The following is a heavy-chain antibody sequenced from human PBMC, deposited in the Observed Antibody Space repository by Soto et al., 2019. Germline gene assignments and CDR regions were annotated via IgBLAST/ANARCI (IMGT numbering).Heavy chain of an antibody. CDR2: IFHGGRT. CDR1: DGSSSGYY. D-gene: IGHD3-22*01. J-gene: IGHJ4*02. Sequence: SETLSLTCAVYDGSSSGYYWSWIRQPPGKGLEWIGEIFHGGRTDYSPSLKSRVTISVDTSKNQFSLELSSVTAADTAVYYCARPHYDSNTFYSFFDYWGQGTLVTVSS. CDR3: ARPHYDSNTFYSFFDY. V-gene: IGHV4-34*12.